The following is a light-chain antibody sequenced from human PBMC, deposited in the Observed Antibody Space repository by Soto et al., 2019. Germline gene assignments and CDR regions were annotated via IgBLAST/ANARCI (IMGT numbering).Light chain of an antibody. J-gene: IGLJ1*01. V-gene: IGLV1-40*01. CDR2: GNN. CDR3: QSSLRDTQV. CDR1: SSNIGAGYD. Sequence: QSVLTQPPSESGAPGQRVTISCTGSSSNIGAGYDVHWYQQLPGTAPKLLIYGNNKRPSGVPDRFSGSKSGSSASLAIIGLQAEDEADYFCQSSLRDTQVFGPGIKDTV.